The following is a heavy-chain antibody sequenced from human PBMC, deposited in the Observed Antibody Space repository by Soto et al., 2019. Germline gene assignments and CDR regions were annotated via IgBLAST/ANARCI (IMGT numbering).Heavy chain of an antibody. J-gene: IGHJ4*02. V-gene: IGHV3-23*01. Sequence: EVQLLESGGGLVQPGGSLRLSCAASGFTFSSYAMRWVRQAPGKGLEWVSAISGSGDSTYYADSGKGRFTISRDNSKNTLYLQMNSLRAEDTAVYYCAKRGSGSYYADWGQGTLVTVSS. CDR3: AKRGSGSYYAD. CDR2: ISGSGDST. D-gene: IGHD3-10*01. CDR1: GFTFSSYA.